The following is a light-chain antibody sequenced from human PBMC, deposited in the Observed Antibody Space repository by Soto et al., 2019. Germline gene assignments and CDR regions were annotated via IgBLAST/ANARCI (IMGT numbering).Light chain of an antibody. CDR3: QQYTNWPALT. CDR2: GAS. Sequence: EIVMTQSPATLSVSPGERATLSCRASQSVSSNLAWYQQKPGQAPRLLIYGASTRATGIPARFSGCGSGTEFTLTISSLQSEDFAVYYYQQYTNWPALTFGGGNQVEIK. J-gene: IGKJ4*01. V-gene: IGKV3-15*01. CDR1: QSVSSN.